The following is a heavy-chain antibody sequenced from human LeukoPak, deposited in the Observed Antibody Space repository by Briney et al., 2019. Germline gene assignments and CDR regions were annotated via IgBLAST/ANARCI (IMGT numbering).Heavy chain of an antibody. CDR2: ISSSGSTI. CDR1: GFTFSSYE. Sequence: GGSLRLSCAASGFTFSSYEMNWVRQAPGKGLEWVSYISSSGSTIYYADSVKGRFTISRDNSKNTLYLQMNGLRPEDTAVYYCARAHPFFDDKYGGIDYWGQGTLVTVSS. J-gene: IGHJ4*02. D-gene: IGHD3-9*01. CDR3: ARAHPFFDDKYGGIDY. V-gene: IGHV3-48*03.